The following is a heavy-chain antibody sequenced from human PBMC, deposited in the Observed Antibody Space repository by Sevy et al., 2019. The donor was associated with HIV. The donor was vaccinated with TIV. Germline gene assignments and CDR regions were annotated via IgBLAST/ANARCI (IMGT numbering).Heavy chain of an antibody. CDR2: ISGSGGGK. D-gene: IGHD3-10*01. Sequence: GGSLRLSCAASGFTFSSFAISWVRQAPGKGLEWVADISGSGGGKKYADSVKGRFTVSRDNAQNTVFLQMNNLRVEDTGIYYCAKEFYRGSYLEDWGQGTLVTVSS. CDR3: AKEFYRGSYLED. CDR1: GFTFSSFA. J-gene: IGHJ4*02. V-gene: IGHV3-23*01.